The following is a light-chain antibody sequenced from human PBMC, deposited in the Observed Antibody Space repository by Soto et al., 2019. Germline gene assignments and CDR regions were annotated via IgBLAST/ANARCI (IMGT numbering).Light chain of an antibody. V-gene: IGKV3-20*01. Sequence: EIVLTHSPCTLSLSQCERATLSCSASQSVSSNYLAWYQQKPGQAPKVLLYRASIRATGIPDRFTGSGSGTDFTLTISSLEPEDFAVYYCQQYNNWPRGTFGQGTKVDI. CDR2: RAS. CDR3: QQYNNWPRGT. CDR1: QSVSSNY. J-gene: IGKJ1*01.